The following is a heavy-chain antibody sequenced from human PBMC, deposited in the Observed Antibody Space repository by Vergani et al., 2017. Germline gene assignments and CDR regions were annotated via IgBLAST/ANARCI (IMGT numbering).Heavy chain of an antibody. CDR3: ARESRITIFGVVIQEPWYFDL. CDR1: GFTFSSYA. CDR2: ISGGGGST. J-gene: IGHJ2*01. V-gene: IGHV3-23*01. D-gene: IGHD3-3*01. Sequence: EVQLLESGGGLVQPGGSLRLSCAASGFTFSSYAMSWVRQAPGKGLQWVSAISGGGGSTYYADSVKGRFTISRDNSKNTLYLQMNSLRAEDTAVYYCARESRITIFGVVIQEPWYFDLWGRGTLVTVSS.